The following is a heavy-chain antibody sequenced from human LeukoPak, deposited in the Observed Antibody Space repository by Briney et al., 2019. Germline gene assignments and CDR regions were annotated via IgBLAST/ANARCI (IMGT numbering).Heavy chain of an antibody. Sequence: GESLKISCKGSGYSFTNYWIGWVRQMPGKGPEWMGIIYPGDSDTRYSPSFQGQVTISADKSISTAYLQWSSLKASDTAMYYCARRGYCSSTSCSLLDYWGQGTLVTVSS. CDR2: IYPGDSDT. V-gene: IGHV5-51*01. J-gene: IGHJ4*02. D-gene: IGHD2-2*01. CDR1: GYSFTNYW. CDR3: ARRGYCSSTSCSLLDY.